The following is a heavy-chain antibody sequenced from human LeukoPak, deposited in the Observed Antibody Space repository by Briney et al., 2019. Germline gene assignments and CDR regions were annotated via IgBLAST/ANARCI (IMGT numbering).Heavy chain of an antibody. J-gene: IGHJ4*02. Sequence: SETLSLTCTVSGGSFSSDYWSWIRQPPGKGLEWIGWISYSGSSNYCPSLKSRVTLSVDTSKNQFSLKLSSVTAADTAVYYCARGGASSKFFDYWGQGTLVTVSS. CDR3: ARGGASSKFFDY. CDR1: GGSFSSDY. V-gene: IGHV4-59*01. CDR2: ISYSGSS. D-gene: IGHD6-6*01.